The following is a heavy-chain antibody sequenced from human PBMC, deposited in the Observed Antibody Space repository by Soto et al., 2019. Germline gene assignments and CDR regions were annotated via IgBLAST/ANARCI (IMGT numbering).Heavy chain of an antibody. D-gene: IGHD6-19*01. Sequence: GGSLRLSCAASGFTFSSYDMHWVRQATGKGLEWVSAIGTAGDTYYPGSVKGRFTISRENAKNSLYLQMNSLRAEDTAVYYCARGVGVAVAGPYYFDYWGQGTLVTVSS. J-gene: IGHJ4*02. CDR3: ARGVGVAVAGPYYFDY. CDR2: IGTAGDT. V-gene: IGHV3-13*01. CDR1: GFTFSSYD.